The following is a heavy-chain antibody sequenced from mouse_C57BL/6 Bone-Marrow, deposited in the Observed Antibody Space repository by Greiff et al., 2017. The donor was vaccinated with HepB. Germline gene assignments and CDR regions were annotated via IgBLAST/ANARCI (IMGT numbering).Heavy chain of an antibody. Sequence: QVQLQQSGAELVKPGASVKLSCKASGYTFTSYWMQWVKQRPGQGLEWIGEIDPSDSYTNYNQKFKGKATLTVDTSSSTAYMQLSSLTSEDSAVYYCARKVSWFAYWGQGTLVTVSA. CDR1: GYTFTSYW. CDR3: ARKVSWFAY. CDR2: IDPSDSYT. V-gene: IGHV1-50*01. J-gene: IGHJ3*01.